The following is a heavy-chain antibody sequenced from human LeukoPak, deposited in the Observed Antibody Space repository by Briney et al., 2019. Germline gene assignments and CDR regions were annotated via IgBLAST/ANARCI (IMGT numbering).Heavy chain of an antibody. CDR2: IYYSGST. Sequence: SETLSLTCTVSGGSISSSSYYWGWIRQPPGKGLEWIGSIYYSGSTYHNPSLKSRVTISVDTSKSQFSLKLSSVTAADTAVYYCARSRGYSYGEDFDYWGQGTLVTVSS. V-gene: IGHV4-39*07. D-gene: IGHD5-18*01. CDR3: ARSRGYSYGEDFDY. CDR1: GGSISSSSYY. J-gene: IGHJ4*02.